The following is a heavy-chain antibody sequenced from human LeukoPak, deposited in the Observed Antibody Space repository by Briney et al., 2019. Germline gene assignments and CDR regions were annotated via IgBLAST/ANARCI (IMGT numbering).Heavy chain of an antibody. CDR1: GGSISSSSYY. J-gene: IGHJ4*02. Sequence: PSETLSLTCTVSGGSISSSSYYWGWIRQPPGKGLEWIGSIYYSGSTYYNPSLKSRVTISVDTSKNQFSLKLSSVTAADTAVYYCARGIGSSGYPSIFDYWGQGTLVTVSS. CDR2: IYYSGST. D-gene: IGHD3-22*01. CDR3: ARGIGSSGYPSIFDY. V-gene: IGHV4-39*07.